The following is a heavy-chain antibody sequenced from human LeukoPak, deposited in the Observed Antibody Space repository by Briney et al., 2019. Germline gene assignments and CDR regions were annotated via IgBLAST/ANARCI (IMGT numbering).Heavy chain of an antibody. V-gene: IGHV3-53*01. D-gene: IGHD1-26*01. CDR1: GFTVSSNY. CDR2: IYSGGST. Sequence: GGFLRLSCAASGFTVSSNYMSWVRQAPGKGLEWVSVIYSGGSTYYADSVKGRFTISRDNSKNTLYLQMNSLRAEDTAVYYCAKSSLLGRSYSGFDYWGQGTLVTVSS. J-gene: IGHJ4*02. CDR3: AKSSLLGRSYSGFDY.